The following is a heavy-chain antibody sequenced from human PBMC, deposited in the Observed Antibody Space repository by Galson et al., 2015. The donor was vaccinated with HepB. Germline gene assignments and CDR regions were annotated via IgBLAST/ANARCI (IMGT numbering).Heavy chain of an antibody. CDR1: GFTFTDYY. CDR2: ISGSGSTTI. CDR3: ARATLGWFDP. V-gene: IGHV3-11*01. D-gene: IGHD2/OR15-2a*01. Sequence: SLRLSCAASGFTFTDYYMSWIRQAPGKGLEWVSYISGSGSTTIFYADSAKGRFTISRDNAKNSLYLQMTSLRAEDTAVYYCARATLGWFDPWGQGTLVTVSS. J-gene: IGHJ5*02.